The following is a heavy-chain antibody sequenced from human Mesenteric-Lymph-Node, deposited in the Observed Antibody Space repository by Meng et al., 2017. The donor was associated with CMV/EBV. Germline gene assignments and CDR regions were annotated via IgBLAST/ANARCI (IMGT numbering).Heavy chain of an antibody. D-gene: IGHD3-22*01. J-gene: IGHJ4*02. Sequence: SSSNGWRWVRQPPGKGLGWIGEIYHSGSTNYNPSLKSRVTISVDKSKNQFSLKLSSVTAADTAVYYCARRAREITMIVVVRYYFDYWGQGTLVTVSS. CDR3: ARRAREITMIVVVRYYFDY. V-gene: IGHV4-4*02. CDR2: IYHSGST. CDR1: SSSNG.